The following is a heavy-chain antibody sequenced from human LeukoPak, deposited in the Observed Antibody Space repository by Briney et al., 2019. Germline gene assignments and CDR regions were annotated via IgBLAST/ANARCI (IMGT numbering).Heavy chain of an antibody. CDR2: ISYDGSNK. D-gene: IGHD3-9*01. Sequence: PGRSLRLSCAASGFTFSSYAMHWVRQAPGKGLEWVAVISYDGSNKYYADSVKGRFTISRDNSKNTLYLQMNSLRAEDTAVYYCARGLTGYSKRGFDYWGQGTLVTVSS. CDR1: GFTFSSYA. V-gene: IGHV3-30*01. J-gene: IGHJ4*02. CDR3: ARGLTGYSKRGFDY.